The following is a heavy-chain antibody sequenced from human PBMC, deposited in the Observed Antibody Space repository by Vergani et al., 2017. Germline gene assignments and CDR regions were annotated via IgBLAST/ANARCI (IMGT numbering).Heavy chain of an antibody. J-gene: IGHJ4*02. D-gene: IGHD6-13*01. V-gene: IGHV4-59*01. CDR3: ASIALYSSSWYYFDY. CDR2: IYYSGST. Sequence: QVQLQESGPGLVKPSETLSLTCTVSGGSISSYYWSWIRQPPGQGLEWVWYIYYSGSTNYNPSLKGRVTISVDTSKNQFSLKLSSVTAADTAVYYCASIALYSSSWYYFDYWGQGTLVTVSS. CDR1: GGSISSYY.